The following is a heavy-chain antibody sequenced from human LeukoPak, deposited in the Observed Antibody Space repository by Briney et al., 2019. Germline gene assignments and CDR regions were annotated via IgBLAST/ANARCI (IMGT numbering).Heavy chain of an antibody. J-gene: IGHJ4*02. CDR2: ISYDGSNK. V-gene: IGHV3-30*18. Sequence: GGSLRLSCAASGFTFSSYGMHWVRQAPGKGLEWVAVISYDGSNKYYADSVKGRFTISRDNSKNTLYLQMNSLRAEDTAVYYCAKDQDYGDYDSPSASFDYWGQGTLVTVSS. CDR1: GFTFSSYG. D-gene: IGHD4-17*01. CDR3: AKDQDYGDYDSPSASFDY.